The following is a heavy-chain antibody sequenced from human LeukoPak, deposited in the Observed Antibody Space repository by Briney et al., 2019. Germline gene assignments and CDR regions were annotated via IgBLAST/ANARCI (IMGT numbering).Heavy chain of an antibody. CDR1: GFTFSSYW. J-gene: IGHJ3*02. V-gene: IGHV3-7*01. CDR3: ARVDPKPTKYYFDGSGYYYVDTFDI. Sequence: PGGSLRLSCAASGFTFSSYWMSWVRQAPGKGLEWVANIKQDGSEKYYVDSVKGRFTISRDNAKNSLYLQMSSLRAEDTAVYYCARVDPKPTKYYFDGSGYYYVDTFDIWGQGTMVTVSS. CDR2: IKQDGSEK. D-gene: IGHD3-22*01.